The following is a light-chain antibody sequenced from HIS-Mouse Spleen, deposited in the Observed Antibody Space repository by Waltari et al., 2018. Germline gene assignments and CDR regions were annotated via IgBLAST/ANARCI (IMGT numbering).Light chain of an antibody. Sequence: SYELTQPPSVSVSPGQTARITCSGDALPKKYAYWYQQKSGQAPVLVIYEDSKRPPGITERFSGSSSGTMATLTSSGAQVEDEADYYCYSTDSSGNHRVFGGGTKLTVL. V-gene: IGLV3-10*01. CDR1: ALPKKY. J-gene: IGLJ2*01. CDR2: EDS. CDR3: YSTDSSGNHRV.